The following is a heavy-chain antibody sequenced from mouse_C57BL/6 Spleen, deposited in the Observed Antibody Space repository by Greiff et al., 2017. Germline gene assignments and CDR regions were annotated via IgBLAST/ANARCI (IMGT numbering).Heavy chain of an antibody. V-gene: IGHV14-2*01. CDR1: GFNIKGYY. CDR2: IDPEDGET. J-gene: IGHJ4*01. Sequence: VQLQQSGAELVKPGASVKLSCTASGFNIKGYYLHWVKQRTEQGLEWIGRIDPEDGETKYAPKFQGKATITADTSSNTSYLQLSSLTSEDTAVYYCSSLRGFYAMDYWGQGTSVTVSS. D-gene: IGHD1-1*01. CDR3: SSLRGFYAMDY.